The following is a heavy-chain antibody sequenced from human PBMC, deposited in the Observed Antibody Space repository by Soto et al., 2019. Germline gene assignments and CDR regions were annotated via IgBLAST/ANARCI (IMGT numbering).Heavy chain of an antibody. V-gene: IGHV3-66*01. J-gene: IGHJ3*02. CDR2: IYSGGST. CDR1: GLTFRSYW. Sequence: PGGSLRLSCAASGLTFRSYWMHWVRQAPGKGLEWVSVIYSGGSTYYADSVKGRFTISRDNSKNTLYLQMNSLRAEDTAVYYCASGSSGYYFVPLDIWGQGTMVTVSS. D-gene: IGHD3-22*01. CDR3: ASGSSGYYFVPLDI.